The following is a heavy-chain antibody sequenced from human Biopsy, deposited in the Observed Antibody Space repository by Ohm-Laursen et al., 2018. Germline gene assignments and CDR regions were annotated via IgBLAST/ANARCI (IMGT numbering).Heavy chain of an antibody. CDR1: GFTFSSYA. D-gene: IGHD4-17*01. V-gene: IGHV3-21*06. CDR3: ATAAYAPPYFDL. Sequence: GSLRLSCTASGFTFSSYAMTWFRQAPGKGLEWVSSITGGGNYINYADSVRGRFTISRDNSKNSVYLVMSSLRAEDTAVYFCATAAYAPPYFDLWGRGTVVTVSS. CDR2: ITGGGNYI. J-gene: IGHJ4*02.